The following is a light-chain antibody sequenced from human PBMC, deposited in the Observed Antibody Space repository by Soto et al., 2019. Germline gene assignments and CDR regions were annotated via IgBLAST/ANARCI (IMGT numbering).Light chain of an antibody. Sequence: DIQMTQSPSSVSASVGDRVTITCRASQGISSALAWYQQKPGKAPKLLIDAASSLQSGVPLRFSGSGSGTDFTRTISSLQPEDFATYYCQQANSFPRTFGGGTKVEIK. V-gene: IGKV1-12*01. CDR3: QQANSFPRT. CDR2: AAS. CDR1: QGISSA. J-gene: IGKJ4*01.